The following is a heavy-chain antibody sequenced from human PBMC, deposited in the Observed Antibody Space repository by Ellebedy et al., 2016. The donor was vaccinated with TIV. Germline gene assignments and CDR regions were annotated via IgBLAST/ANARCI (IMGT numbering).Heavy chain of an antibody. J-gene: IGHJ3*02. CDR1: GFSFSSYS. D-gene: IGHD4-17*01. Sequence: GESLKISCAASGFSFSSYSMNWVRQAPGKGLEWVSYMSGSTITTYYADSVKGRFTISRYNAKNSLYLQMNSLRAEDTALYYCATDGSYGDHVSPMHAFEIWGQGTMVTGSS. CDR3: ATDGSYGDHVSPMHAFEI. CDR2: MSGSTITT. V-gene: IGHV3-48*04.